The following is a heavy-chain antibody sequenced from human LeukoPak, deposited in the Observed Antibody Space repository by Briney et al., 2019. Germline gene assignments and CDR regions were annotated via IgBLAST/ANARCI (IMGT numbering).Heavy chain of an antibody. J-gene: IGHJ4*02. Sequence: SETLSLTCTVSGGSISNGGYYWNWIRQHPGKGLEWIGYIYYSGNTYYNPSLKSRVTISVDTSKNQFSLKLSSVTAADTAVYYCARDRYSYGAGDYFDYWGQGTLVTVSS. CDR2: IYYSGNT. CDR3: ARDRYSYGAGDYFDY. V-gene: IGHV4-31*03. D-gene: IGHD5-18*01. CDR1: GGSISNGGYY.